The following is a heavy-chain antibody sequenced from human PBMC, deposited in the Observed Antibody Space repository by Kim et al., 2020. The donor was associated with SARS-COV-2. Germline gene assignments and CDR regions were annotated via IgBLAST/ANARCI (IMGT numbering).Heavy chain of an antibody. V-gene: IGHV4-39*01. CDR3: ARHLSPGIAVAGTGRLRYGMDV. CDR2: IYYSGST. D-gene: IGHD6-19*01. CDR1: GGSISSSSYY. Sequence: SETLSLTCTVSGGSISSSSYYWGWIRQPPGKGLEWIGSIYYSGSTYYNPSLKSRVTISVDTSKNQFSLKLSSVTAADTAVYYCARHLSPGIAVAGTGRLRYGMDVWGQGTTVTVSS. J-gene: IGHJ6*02.